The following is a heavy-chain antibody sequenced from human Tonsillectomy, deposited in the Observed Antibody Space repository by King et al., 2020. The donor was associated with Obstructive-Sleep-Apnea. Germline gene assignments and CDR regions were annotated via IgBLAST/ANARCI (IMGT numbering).Heavy chain of an antibody. CDR3: TIDSVGXSGMDV. CDR1: GGSVSSGSYY. CDR2: IYYTGDT. D-gene: IGHD1-26*01. J-gene: IGHJ6*02. V-gene: IGHV4-61*01. Sequence: VQLQESGPGLVKPSETLSLICTVSGGSVSSGSYYWSWIRQTPGEGLEWIGYIYYTGDTNYNPSLKSRVTISVDTSKNQFSLILSSVTAADTAGYYCTIDSVGXSGMDVWGQGTTVTVSS.